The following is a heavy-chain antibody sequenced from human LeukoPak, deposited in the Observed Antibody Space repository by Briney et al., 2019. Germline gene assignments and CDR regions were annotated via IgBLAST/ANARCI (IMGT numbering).Heavy chain of an antibody. CDR1: GFTFSSYG. Sequence: GSLRLSCAASGFTFSSYGMHWVRQAPGKGLEWVAFIRYDGSNKYYADSVKGRFTISRDNSKNTLFLQMNSLRPEDTAVYYCAKWVQGSGWYGFYYYFDYWGQGTLVTVSS. D-gene: IGHD6-19*01. J-gene: IGHJ4*02. V-gene: IGHV3-30*02. CDR3: AKWVQGSGWYGFYYYFDY. CDR2: IRYDGSNK.